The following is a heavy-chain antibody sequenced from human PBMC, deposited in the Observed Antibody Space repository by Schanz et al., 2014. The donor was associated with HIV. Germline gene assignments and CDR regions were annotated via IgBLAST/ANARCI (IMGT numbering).Heavy chain of an antibody. D-gene: IGHD6-19*01. V-gene: IGHV1-69*01. Sequence: QVQLVQSGAEVKKFGSSVKVSCKASGGTIRNLGITWVRQAPGQGLEWMGVINIMLGKTNYAQKFQGRVSMTADQSTSTAYMEVSSLRSDDTAVYYCASGRRSGIGWRMDVWGQGTTVSVSS. CDR1: GGTIRNLG. CDR3: ASGRRSGIGWRMDV. J-gene: IGHJ6*02. CDR2: INIMLGKT.